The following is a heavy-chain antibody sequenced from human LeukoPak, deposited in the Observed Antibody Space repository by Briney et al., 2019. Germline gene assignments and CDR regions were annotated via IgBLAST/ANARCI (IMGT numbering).Heavy chain of an antibody. CDR3: ARDIGVMVPTSSYWYFDL. CDR2: IYYSGST. Sequence: PSETLSLTCTVSGGSISSYYWSWIRQPPGKGLEWIGYIYYSGSTNYNPSLKSRVTISVDTSKNQFSLKLSSVTAADTAVYYCARDIGVMVPTSSYWYFDLWGRGTLVTVSS. V-gene: IGHV4-59*01. J-gene: IGHJ2*01. CDR1: GGSISSYY. D-gene: IGHD2-15*01.